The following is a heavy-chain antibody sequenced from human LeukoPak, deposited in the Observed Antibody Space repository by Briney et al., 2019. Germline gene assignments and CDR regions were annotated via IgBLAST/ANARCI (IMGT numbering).Heavy chain of an antibody. D-gene: IGHD5-12*01. V-gene: IGHV3-7*01. CDR2: INQDGSEE. CDR1: GFTFSNYW. CDR3: VRDVGASGYDLLDY. J-gene: IGHJ4*02. Sequence: GGSLRLSCAASGFTFSNYWMTWVRQAPGKGLEWVAHINQDGSEEHYMDSMKARFTISRDNAKNSLSLQMNSLRAEDTAVYYCVRDVGASGYDLLDYWDRGTLVTVSS.